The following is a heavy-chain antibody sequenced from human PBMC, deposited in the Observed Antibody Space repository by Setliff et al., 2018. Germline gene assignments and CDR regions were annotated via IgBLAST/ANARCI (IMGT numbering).Heavy chain of an antibody. D-gene: IGHD3-16*01. V-gene: IGHV3-7*01. Sequence: TSSNYWMSWVRQAPGKGLEWVASIKQDGSDKYYVDSVKGRFTISRDNAKNSLFLQMNSLRAEDTAMYFCARDRGGGLYDYWGQGTLVTVSS. CDR3: ARDRGGGLYDY. CDR1: TSSNYW. CDR2: IKQDGSDK. J-gene: IGHJ4*02.